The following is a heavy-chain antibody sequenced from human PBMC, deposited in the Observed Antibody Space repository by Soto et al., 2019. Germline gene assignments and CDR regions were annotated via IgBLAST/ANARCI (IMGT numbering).Heavy chain of an antibody. V-gene: IGHV1-69*01. CDR1: GGTFSSYA. CDR3: AVVVVPAAILDYYYYYGMDV. J-gene: IGHJ6*02. Sequence: QVQLVQSGAEVKKPGSSVKVSCKASGGTFSSYAISWVRQAPGQGLAWMGGIIPIFGTANYAQKFQGRVTITADESTSTAYMELSSLRSEDTAVYYCAVVVVPAAILDYYYYYGMDVWGQGTTVTVSS. CDR2: IIPIFGTA. D-gene: IGHD2-2*01.